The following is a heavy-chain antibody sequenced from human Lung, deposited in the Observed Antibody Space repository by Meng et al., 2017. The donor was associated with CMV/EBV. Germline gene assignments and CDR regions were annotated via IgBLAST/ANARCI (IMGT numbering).Heavy chain of an antibody. CDR1: GFSFSNFA. Sequence: GGSLRLXXAASGFSFSNFAVSWDRQAPGGGLEWVSNIDGGNRTFYARSVKGRFTISRDSSKNIVYLQMNSLRAEDTAVYFCAKDSHYPCCYGMDVWGQGTXVTVSS. CDR3: AKDSHYPCCYGMDV. J-gene: IGHJ6*02. CDR2: IDGGNRT. V-gene: IGHV3-23*01. D-gene: IGHD3-10*01.